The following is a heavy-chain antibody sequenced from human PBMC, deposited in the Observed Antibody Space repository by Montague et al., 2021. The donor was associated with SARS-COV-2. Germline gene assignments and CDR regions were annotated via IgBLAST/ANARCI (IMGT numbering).Heavy chain of an antibody. CDR2: IYNSGST. CDR1: GGSISRYS. V-gene: IGHV4-59*01. Sequence: SETLSLTCTVSGGSISRYSWTWIRQPPGEGLEWIGYIYNSGSTNYNPSLTSRVTIPVGTSKNQFSLKLSSVAAADTAVYYCARVGRGSSWYEVAFDIWGQGTMVTVSS. D-gene: IGHD6-13*01. CDR3: ARVGRGSSWYEVAFDI. J-gene: IGHJ3*02.